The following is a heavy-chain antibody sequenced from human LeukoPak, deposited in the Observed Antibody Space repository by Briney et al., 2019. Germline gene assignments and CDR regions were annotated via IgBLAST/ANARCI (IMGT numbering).Heavy chain of an antibody. CDR2: ISYSSSSI. V-gene: IGHV3-48*01. CDR1: GFTFNSYG. Sequence: GGSLRLSCVASGFTFNSYGMNWVRQAPGKGLEWVSYISYSSSSIHYADSVKGRFTISRDNAKNSLYLQMNSLRAEDTAVYYCAREKASGLFDMWGQGTMVTVSS. D-gene: IGHD3-10*01. CDR3: AREKASGLFDM. J-gene: IGHJ3*02.